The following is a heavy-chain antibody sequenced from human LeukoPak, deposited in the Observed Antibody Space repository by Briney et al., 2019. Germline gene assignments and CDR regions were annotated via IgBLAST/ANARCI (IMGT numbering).Heavy chain of an antibody. CDR2: IYYSGST. CDR1: GGSISSSSYY. J-gene: IGHJ4*02. Sequence: PSETLSLTCTVSGGSISSSSYYWGWIRQPPGKGLEWIGRIYYSGSTYYNPSLKSRVTISVDTSKNQFSLKLSSVTAADTAVYYCARITYYYDSSGYSDYWGQGTLVTVSS. D-gene: IGHD3-22*01. CDR3: ARITYYYDSSGYSDY. V-gene: IGHV4-39*01.